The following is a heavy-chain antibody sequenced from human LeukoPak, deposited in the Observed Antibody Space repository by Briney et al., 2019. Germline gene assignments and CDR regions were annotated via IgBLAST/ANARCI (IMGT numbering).Heavy chain of an antibody. CDR1: GYSFTSYW. Sequence: GESLKISCKGSGYSFTSYWIGWVRQMPGKGLEWMGIIYPGDSDTRYSPSFQGQVTISADKSISTAYLQWSSLKASDTAVYYCARDLMATLGNYYYGMDVWGQGTTVTVSS. J-gene: IGHJ6*02. CDR2: IYPGDSDT. D-gene: IGHD5-12*01. V-gene: IGHV5-51*01. CDR3: ARDLMATLGNYYYGMDV.